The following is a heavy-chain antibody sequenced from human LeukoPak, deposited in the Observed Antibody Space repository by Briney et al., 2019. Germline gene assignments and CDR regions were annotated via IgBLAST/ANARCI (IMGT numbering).Heavy chain of an antibody. Sequence: GGSLRLSCAASGFAFSSNYMSWVRQAPGKGLEWVSVIYSGGSTYYADSVKGRFTIFRDNSKNTLYLQMNSLRAEDTAVYYCARDVNGYNSGSEDYWGQGTLVTVSS. J-gene: IGHJ4*02. CDR2: IYSGGST. CDR3: ARDVNGYNSGSEDY. D-gene: IGHD5-24*01. CDR1: GFAFSSNY. V-gene: IGHV3-66*01.